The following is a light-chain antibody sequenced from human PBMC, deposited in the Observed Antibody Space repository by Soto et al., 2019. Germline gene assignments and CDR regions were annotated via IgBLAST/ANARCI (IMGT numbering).Light chain of an antibody. Sequence: DIQMTQSPSSLSASVGDRVTITCRASRDIRNYLGWFQQKPGKAPRSLIYTASNLQSGVPSKFSASGSGTHFTLTISSLQPEDIATYYCHQYYTYPYTFGRGTKLEMK. J-gene: IGKJ2*01. CDR2: TAS. V-gene: IGKV1-16*02. CDR1: RDIRNY. CDR3: HQYYTYPYT.